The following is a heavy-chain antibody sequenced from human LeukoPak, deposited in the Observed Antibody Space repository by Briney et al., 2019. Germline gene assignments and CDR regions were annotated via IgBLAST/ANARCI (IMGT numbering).Heavy chain of an antibody. D-gene: IGHD6-13*01. Sequence: PSETLSLTCAVYGGSFSGYYWSWIRQPPGKGLEWIGEINHSGSTNYNPSLKSRVTMSVDTSKNQFSLKLSSVTAADTAVYYCARLVGYSSSWHYYYYMDVWGKGTTVTISS. V-gene: IGHV4-34*01. CDR1: GGSFSGYY. J-gene: IGHJ6*03. CDR3: ARLVGYSSSWHYYYYMDV. CDR2: INHSGST.